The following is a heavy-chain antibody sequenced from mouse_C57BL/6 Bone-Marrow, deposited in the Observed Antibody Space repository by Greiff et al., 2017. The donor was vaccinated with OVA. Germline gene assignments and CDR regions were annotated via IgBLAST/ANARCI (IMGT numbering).Heavy chain of an antibody. CDR1: GFSLTSYG. Sequence: VKVMESGPGLVQPSQSLSITCTVSGFSLTSYGVHWVRQSPGKGLEWLGVIWSGGSTDYNAAFISRLSISKDNSKSQVFFKMNSLQADDTAIYYCARNYDGYHWYFDVWGTGTTVTVSS. J-gene: IGHJ1*03. CDR3: ARNYDGYHWYFDV. CDR2: IWSGGST. D-gene: IGHD2-3*01. V-gene: IGHV2-2*01.